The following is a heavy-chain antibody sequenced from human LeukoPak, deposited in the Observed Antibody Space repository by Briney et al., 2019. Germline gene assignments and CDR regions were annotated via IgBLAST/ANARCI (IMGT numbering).Heavy chain of an antibody. J-gene: IGHJ4*02. V-gene: IGHV4-59*01. Sequence: PSETLSLTCTVSGGSISSYYWSWIRQPPGEGLEWIGYIYYTGSTNYNPSLKSRVSISVDTSKNQFSLKLSSVTAADTAVYYCARGWGYFDYWGQGTLVTVSS. CDR2: IYYTGST. D-gene: IGHD3-16*01. CDR1: GGSISSYY. CDR3: ARGWGYFDY.